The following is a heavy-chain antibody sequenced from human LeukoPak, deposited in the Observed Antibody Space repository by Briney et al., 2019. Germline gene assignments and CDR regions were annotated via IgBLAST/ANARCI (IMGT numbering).Heavy chain of an antibody. CDR2: IKEDGSEK. V-gene: IGHV3-7*01. D-gene: IGHD2-8*01. CDR3: ATLNGPLFEY. J-gene: IGHJ4*02. CDR1: GFTFSVYW. Sequence: GGSLRLSCVASGFTFSVYWMSWVRQAPGKGLEWVANIKEDGSEKYYVDSVRGRFTISRDNAKNSLYLQMSSLRAEDTAVYYCATLNGPLFEYWGQGTLVTVSS.